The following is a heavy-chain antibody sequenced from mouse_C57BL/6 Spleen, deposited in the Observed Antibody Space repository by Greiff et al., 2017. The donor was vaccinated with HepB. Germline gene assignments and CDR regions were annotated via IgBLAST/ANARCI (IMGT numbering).Heavy chain of an antibody. CDR2: IHPNSGSI. D-gene: IGHD1-1*01. V-gene: IGHV1-64*01. Sequence: QVQLKESGAELVKPGASVKLSCKASGYTFTSYWMHWVKQRPGQGLEWIGMIHPNSGSINYNEKFKSKATLTVDKSSSTAYMQLSSLTSEDSAVYYCARAYGSSYRYFDVWGTGTTVTVSS. CDR1: GYTFTSYW. J-gene: IGHJ1*03. CDR3: ARAYGSSYRYFDV.